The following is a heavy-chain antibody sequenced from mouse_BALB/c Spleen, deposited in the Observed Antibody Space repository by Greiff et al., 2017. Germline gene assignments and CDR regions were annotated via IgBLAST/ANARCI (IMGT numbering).Heavy chain of an antibody. CDR3: ARHGYSFDY. D-gene: IGHD2-2*01. J-gene: IGHJ2*01. Sequence: DVQLQESGGGLVQPGGSLKLSCAASGFTFSSYTMSWVRQTPEQRLEWVAYISNGGGSTYYPDTVKGRFTISRDNAKNTLYLQMSSLKYEDTAMYYCARHGYSFDYWGQGATLTVSS. CDR2: ISNGGGST. CDR1: GFTFSSYT. V-gene: IGHV5-12-2*01.